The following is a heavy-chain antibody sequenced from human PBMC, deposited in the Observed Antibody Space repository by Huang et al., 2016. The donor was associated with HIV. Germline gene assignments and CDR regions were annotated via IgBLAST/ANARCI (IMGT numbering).Heavy chain of an antibody. V-gene: IGHV3-9*01. J-gene: IGHJ4*02. CDR2: ISWNSGSI. CDR3: AKDSGGTIYGSGSVFFDY. Sequence: KGLEWVSSISWNSGSIGYADSVKGRFTISRANAKNSLYLQMNSLRAEDTALYYCAKDSGGTIYGSGSVFFDYWGQGTLVTVSS. D-gene: IGHD3-10*01.